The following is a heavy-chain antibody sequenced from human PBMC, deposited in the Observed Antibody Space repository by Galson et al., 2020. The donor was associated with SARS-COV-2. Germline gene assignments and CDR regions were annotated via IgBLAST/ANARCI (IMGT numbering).Heavy chain of an antibody. D-gene: IGHD3-10*01. Sequence: GGSLRLSCAASGFTFSSSGMHWVRQAPGKGLEWVAVIWYDGSNKYYADSVKGRFTISRDNSKNTLYLQMNSLRAEDTAVYYCALESGWGMATNDTWGQGTLVTVSS. J-gene: IGHJ4*02. CDR1: GFTFSSSG. CDR3: ALESGWGMATNDT. V-gene: IGHV3-33*01. CDR2: IWYDGSNK.